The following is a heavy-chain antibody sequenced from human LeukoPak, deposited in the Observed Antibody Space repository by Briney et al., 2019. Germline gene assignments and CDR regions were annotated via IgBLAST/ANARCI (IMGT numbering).Heavy chain of an antibody. CDR1: GFTFSSYA. CDR2: ISYDGSNK. Sequence: GGSLRLSCAASGFTFSSYAMHWVRQAPGKGLEWVAVISYDGSNKYYADSVKGRFTISRDNSKNTLYLQMNSLRAEDTAVYYCAREQIRYYDSSGYYYPSHYYYGMDVWGQGTTVTVSS. CDR3: AREQIRYYDSSGYYYPSHYYYGMDV. V-gene: IGHV3-30-3*01. D-gene: IGHD3-22*01. J-gene: IGHJ6*02.